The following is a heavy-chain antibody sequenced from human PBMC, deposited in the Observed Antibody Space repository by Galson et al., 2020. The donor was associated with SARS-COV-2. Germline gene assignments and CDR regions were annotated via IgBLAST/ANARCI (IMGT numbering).Heavy chain of an antibody. D-gene: IGHD1-26*01. CDR3: VKGGGGGSGD. J-gene: IGHJ4*02. CDR1: GASISSYY. Sequence: SETLSLTCTVSGASISSYYWSWIRQPPGTGLEWIGYIHATGTINYNPSLRSRVTMSVDTSKNQFSLGLTSVTAAETAVYYCVKGGGGGSGDWGQGALVTVSS. V-gene: IGHV4-4*08. CDR2: IHATGTI.